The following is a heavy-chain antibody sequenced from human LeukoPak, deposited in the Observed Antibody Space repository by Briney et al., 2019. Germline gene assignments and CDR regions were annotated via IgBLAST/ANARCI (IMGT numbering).Heavy chain of an antibody. Sequence: GGSLRLSCAASGFTFSSYDMHWVRQAPGKGLEWVSAIGTAGDTYYPGSVKGRFTISRENAKNSLYLQMNSLRAGDTAVYYCARGSPFGYYYGMDVWGQGTTVTVSS. CDR2: IGTAGDT. CDR3: ARGSPFGYYYGMDV. V-gene: IGHV3-13*01. D-gene: IGHD3-10*01. CDR1: GFTFSSYD. J-gene: IGHJ6*02.